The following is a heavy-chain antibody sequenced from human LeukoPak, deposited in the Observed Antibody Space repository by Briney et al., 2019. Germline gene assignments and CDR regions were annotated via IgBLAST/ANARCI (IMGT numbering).Heavy chain of an antibody. CDR2: IKQDGSEK. J-gene: IGHJ6*02. V-gene: IGHV3-7*01. CDR3: ARSGFLEWLLHAYYYYGMDV. D-gene: IGHD3-3*01. CDR1: GFTFSSYW. Sequence: PGGSLRLSCAASGFTFSSYWMSWVRQAPGKGLEWVANIKQDGSEKYYVDSVKGRFTISRDNAKNSLYLQMNSLRAEDTAVYYCARSGFLEWLLHAYYYYGMDVWGQGTTVTVSS.